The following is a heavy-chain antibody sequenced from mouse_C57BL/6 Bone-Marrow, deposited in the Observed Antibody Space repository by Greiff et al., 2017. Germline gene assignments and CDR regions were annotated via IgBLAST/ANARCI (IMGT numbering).Heavy chain of an antibody. J-gene: IGHJ3*01. D-gene: IGHD2-12*01. CDR3: ARKGYYLFAY. V-gene: IGHV1-64*01. CDR1: GYTFTSYW. CDR2: IHPNRGST. Sequence: QVHVKQPGAELVKPGASVKLSCKASGYTFTSYWMPWVKQRPGQGLEWIGMIHPNRGSTTYNENFKSKATLTVDKSSSTAYMQLRSLTSEDSAVYDCARKGYYLFAYWGQGTLVTVSA.